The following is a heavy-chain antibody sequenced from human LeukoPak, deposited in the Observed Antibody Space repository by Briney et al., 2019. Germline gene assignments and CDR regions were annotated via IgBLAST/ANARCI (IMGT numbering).Heavy chain of an antibody. V-gene: IGHV1-8*01. J-gene: IGHJ5*02. CDR1: GYTFTSYD. CDR2: MNPNSGNT. Sequence: GASVKVSCKASGYTFTSYDIHWVRQATGQGLEWMGWMNPNSGNTGYAQKFQGRVTMTRNTSICTAYMELSSLRSEDTAVYYCVIDSSSWYNYFDPWGQGTLVTVSS. D-gene: IGHD6-13*01. CDR3: VIDSSSWYNYFDP.